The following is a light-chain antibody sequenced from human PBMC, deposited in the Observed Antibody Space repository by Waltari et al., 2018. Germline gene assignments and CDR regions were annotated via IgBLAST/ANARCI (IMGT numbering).Light chain of an antibody. CDR1: QYISSY. J-gene: IGKJ4*01. CDR3: QQSYTPPPLT. V-gene: IGKV1-39*01. Sequence: DLQLTQSPSSLSASVGDRVTITCRASQYISSYLNWYQQKPQRAPKLLIYAASSLQSGVPSRFSGDGSGTEFTLTISSVQPEDFATYYCQQSYTPPPLTFGGGTKVEIK. CDR2: AAS.